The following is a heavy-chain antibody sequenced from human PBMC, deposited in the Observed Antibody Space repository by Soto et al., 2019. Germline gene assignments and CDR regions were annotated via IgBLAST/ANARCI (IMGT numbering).Heavy chain of an antibody. D-gene: IGHD1-26*01. Sequence: GGSLRLSCEASGFTISGCSMNWVRQTPGKGLEWLAYITIVTGNTRYADSVRGRFTISADNAANSVFLQMNSLRDEDTAVYFCVRDRDLYRDMFHADLWGQGTLVTVSS. CDR1: GFTISGCS. V-gene: IGHV3-48*02. CDR3: VRDRDLYRDMFHADL. J-gene: IGHJ4*01. CDR2: ITIVTGNT.